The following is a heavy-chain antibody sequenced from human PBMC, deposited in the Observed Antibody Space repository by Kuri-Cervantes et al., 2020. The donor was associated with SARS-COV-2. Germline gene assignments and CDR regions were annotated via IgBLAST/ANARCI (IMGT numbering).Heavy chain of an antibody. CDR2: ISYDGSNK. J-gene: IGHJ4*02. CDR1: GFTFSSYA. Sequence: LSLTCAASGFTFSSYAMHWVRQAPGKGLEWVAVISYDGSNKYYADSVKGRFTISRDNSKNTLYLQMNSLRAEDTAVYYCAREGLAARPCDYWGQGTLVTVSS. V-gene: IGHV3-30-3*01. CDR3: AREGLAARPCDY. D-gene: IGHD6-6*01.